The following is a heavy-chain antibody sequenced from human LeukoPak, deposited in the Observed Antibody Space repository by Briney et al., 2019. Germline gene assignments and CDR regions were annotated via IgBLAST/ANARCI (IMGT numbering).Heavy chain of an antibody. CDR1: GGSFSGYY. V-gene: IGHV4-34*01. Sequence: SETLSLTCAVYGGSFSGYYWSWIRQPPGKGLEWIGEINHSGNTNYNPSLKSRVTISVDTSKNQFSLKLSSVTAADTAVYYCARGRVAGIVVVITTFDYWGQGTLVTVSS. CDR2: INHSGNT. J-gene: IGHJ4*02. D-gene: IGHD3-22*01. CDR3: ARGRVAGIVVVITTFDY.